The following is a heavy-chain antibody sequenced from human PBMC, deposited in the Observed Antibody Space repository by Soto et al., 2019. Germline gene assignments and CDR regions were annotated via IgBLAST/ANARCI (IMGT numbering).Heavy chain of an antibody. CDR3: ATGYCRSDNCHFTH. Sequence: DVQLVESGGGLVKPGGSLRLSCAASGFNFHTYTMTWVRQAPGKGLEWVSYISGTNETIFYADSVKGRFTISRDNAKNSLYLQLNSLRDEETAVYYCATGYCRSDNCHFTHWGQGTLVTVSS. CDR1: GFNFHTYT. CDR2: ISGTNETI. V-gene: IGHV3-48*02. J-gene: IGHJ4*02. D-gene: IGHD2-2*03.